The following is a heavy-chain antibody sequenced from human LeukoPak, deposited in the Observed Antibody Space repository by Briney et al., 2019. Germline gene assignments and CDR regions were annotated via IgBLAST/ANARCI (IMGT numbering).Heavy chain of an antibody. V-gene: IGHV3-21*01. Sequence: GGSLRLSCAASGFTFSNYAMSWVRQAPGKGLEWVSSISSSSSYIYYADSVKGRFTISRDNAKNSLYLQMNSLRAEDTAVYYCARDRGYYDFWSGYLALTQDNWFDPWGQGTLVTVSS. J-gene: IGHJ5*02. CDR1: GFTFSNYA. D-gene: IGHD3-3*01. CDR3: ARDRGYYDFWSGYLALTQDNWFDP. CDR2: ISSSSSYI.